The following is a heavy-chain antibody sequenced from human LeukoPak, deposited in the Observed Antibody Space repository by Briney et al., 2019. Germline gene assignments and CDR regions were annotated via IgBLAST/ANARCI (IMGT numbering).Heavy chain of an antibody. CDR3: ARKPYGSGKGNWYFDL. D-gene: IGHD3-10*01. CDR2: IYTSGST. J-gene: IGHJ2*01. CDR1: GYSISSGYY. V-gene: IGHV4-4*07. Sequence: PSETLSLTCTVSGYSISSGYYWSWIRQPAGKGLERIGRIYTSGSTSYNPSLKSRVTMSVDTSKNQFSLKLSSVTAADTAVYYCARKPYGSGKGNWYFDLWGRGTLVTVSS.